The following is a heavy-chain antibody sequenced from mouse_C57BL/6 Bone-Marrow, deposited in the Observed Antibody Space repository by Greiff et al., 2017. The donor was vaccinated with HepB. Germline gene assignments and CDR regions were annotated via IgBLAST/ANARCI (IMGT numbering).Heavy chain of an antibody. CDR2: FNPGSGGT. CDR3: ARGGLLRYPDY. CDR1: GYAFTNYL. D-gene: IGHD1-1*01. J-gene: IGHJ2*01. V-gene: IGHV1-54*01. Sequence: QVQLQQSGAELVRPGTSVKVSCKASGYAFTNYLIEWVKQRPGQGLEWIGVFNPGSGGTNDNEKFKGKATLTADKSSSTAYMQLSSLTSEDSAVYFCARGGLLRYPDYWGQGTTLTVSS.